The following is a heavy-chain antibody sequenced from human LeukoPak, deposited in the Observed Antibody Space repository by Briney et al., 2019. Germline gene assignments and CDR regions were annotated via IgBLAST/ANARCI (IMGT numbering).Heavy chain of an antibody. CDR2: ISSTSRII. J-gene: IGHJ4*02. CDR3: ARAKPKNMVRGLIMRRESRYYFDY. Sequence: GGSLRLSCAASGFIFNDYGMDWVRQTPGKGLEWVSYISSTSRIIDYADSVRGRFTISRDNAKNSLYLQMNSLRAEDTAVYYCARAKPKNMVRGLIMRRESRYYFDYWGQGTLVTVSS. D-gene: IGHD3-10*01. V-gene: IGHV3-48*01. CDR1: GFIFNDYG.